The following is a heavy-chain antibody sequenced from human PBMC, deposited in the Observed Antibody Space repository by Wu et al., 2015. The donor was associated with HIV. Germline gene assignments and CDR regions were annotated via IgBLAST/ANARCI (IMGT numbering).Heavy chain of an antibody. J-gene: IGHJ4*02. Sequence: QVQLIQSGTEVKRPGASVKVSCKTSGYTFTDYMIYWFRQAPGEGLEWMGRLNPSGGRVDYEQKFQGRITLTSDTSVSTVYMELSRLRSDDTAVYYCARGRQETGLLSGDYWGQGTLVTVSS. CDR3: ARGRQETGLLSGDY. CDR1: GYTFTDYM. D-gene: IGHD2/OR15-2a*01. CDR2: LNPSGGRV. V-gene: IGHV1-2*06.